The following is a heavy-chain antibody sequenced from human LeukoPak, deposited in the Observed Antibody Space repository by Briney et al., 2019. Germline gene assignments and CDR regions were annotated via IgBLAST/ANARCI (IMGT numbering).Heavy chain of an antibody. D-gene: IGHD3-10*01. CDR1: GGTFSSYA. CDR3: ASYMVRGVIYYYYYGMDV. V-gene: IGHV1-69*04. J-gene: IGHJ6*02. Sequence: GASVKVSCKASGGTFSSYAISWVRQAPGQGLEWMGRIIPIPGIANYAQKFQGRVTITADKSTSTAYMELSSLRSEDTAVYYCASYMVRGVIYYYYYGMDVWGQGTTVTVSS. CDR2: IIPIPGIA.